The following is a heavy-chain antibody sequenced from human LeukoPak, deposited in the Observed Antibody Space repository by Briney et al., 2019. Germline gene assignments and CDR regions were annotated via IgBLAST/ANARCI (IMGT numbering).Heavy chain of an antibody. J-gene: IGHJ4*03. D-gene: IGHD6-19*01. CDR2: ISAYNGNT. CDR1: GYTFTSYG. Sequence: GATVKVPHLPSGYTFTSYGIIGVRQAPGQGLEWMGWISAYNGNTNYAQKLQGRVTMTTDTSTSTAYMELRSLRSDDTAVYYCARDLPRSSGFWDYWGQGTMVTVSS. CDR3: ARDLPRSSGFWDY. V-gene: IGHV1-18*01.